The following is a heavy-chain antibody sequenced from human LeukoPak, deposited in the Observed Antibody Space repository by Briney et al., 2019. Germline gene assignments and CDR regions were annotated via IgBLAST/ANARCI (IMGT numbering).Heavy chain of an antibody. D-gene: IGHD5-18*01. J-gene: IGHJ6*02. V-gene: IGHV3-9*01. CDR1: GFTFDDYA. CDR2: ISWNSGSI. CDR3: AKEASYGRDNYYGMDV. Sequence: PGGSLRLSCAASGFTFDDYAMHWVLQAPGKGLEWVSGISWNSGSIGYADSVKGRFTISRDNAKNSLYPQMNSLRAEDTALYYCAKEASYGRDNYYGMDVWGQGTTATVSS.